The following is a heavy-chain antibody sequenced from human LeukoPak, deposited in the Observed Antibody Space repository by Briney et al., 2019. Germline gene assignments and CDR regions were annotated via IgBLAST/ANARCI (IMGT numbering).Heavy chain of an antibody. CDR2: ISSSSSYI. D-gene: IGHD2-8*01. Sequence: GGYLRFTCAASGFTLSIYSMNWVRQAPGKGLEWVSSISSSSSYIYYADSVKGRFTISRDNAKNSLYLQMNSLRAEDTAVYYCARGGGTGMAYYFDYWGQGTLVTVSS. J-gene: IGHJ4*02. CDR1: GFTLSIYS. V-gene: IGHV3-21*01. CDR3: ARGGGTGMAYYFDY.